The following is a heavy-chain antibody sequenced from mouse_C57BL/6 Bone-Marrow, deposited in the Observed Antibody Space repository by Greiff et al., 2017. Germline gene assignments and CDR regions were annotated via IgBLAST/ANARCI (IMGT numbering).Heavy chain of an antibody. CDR2: IYPRSGNT. D-gene: IGHD2-5*01. Sequence: QVQLQQSGAELARPGASVKLSCKASGYTFTSYGISWVKQRTGQGLEWIGEIYPRSGNTYYNEKFKGKATLTADKSSSTAYMELRSLTSEDSAVYVCAREGAYYSNYDFAYWGQGTLVTVSA. J-gene: IGHJ3*01. CDR1: GYTFTSYG. CDR3: AREGAYYSNYDFAY. V-gene: IGHV1-81*01.